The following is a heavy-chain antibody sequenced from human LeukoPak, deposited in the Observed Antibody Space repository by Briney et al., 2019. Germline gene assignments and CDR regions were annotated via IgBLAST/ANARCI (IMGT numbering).Heavy chain of an antibody. CDR3: ARAPGGYCSSTSCSPFDY. CDR1: GGSISSSNW. V-gene: IGHV4-4*02. D-gene: IGHD2-2*01. J-gene: IGHJ4*02. CDR2: IYHSGST. Sequence: PSGTLSLTCAVSGGSISSSNWWSWVRRPPGKGLEWIGEIYHSGSTNYNPSLKSRVTISVDKSKNQFSLKLSSVTAAVTAVYYCARAPGGYCSSTSCSPFDYWGQGTLVTVSS.